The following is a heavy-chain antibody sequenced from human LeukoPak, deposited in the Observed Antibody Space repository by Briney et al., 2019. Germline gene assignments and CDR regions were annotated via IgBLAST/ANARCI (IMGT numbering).Heavy chain of an antibody. V-gene: IGHV3-53*01. J-gene: IGHJ6*02. CDR3: ARDPVHEQQLVSYYYGMDV. CDR2: IYSGGST. Sequence: QPGGSLRLSCAASGFTVSSNYMSWVRQAPGKGLEWVSVIYSGGSTYYADSVKGRFTISRDNSKNTLYLQMNSLRAEDTAVYYCARDPVHEQQLVSYYYGMDVWGQGTTVTVSS. D-gene: IGHD6-13*01. CDR1: GFTVSSNY.